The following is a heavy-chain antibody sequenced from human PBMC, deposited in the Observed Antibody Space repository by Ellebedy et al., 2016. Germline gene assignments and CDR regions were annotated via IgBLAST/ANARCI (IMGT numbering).Heavy chain of an antibody. J-gene: IGHJ3*01. D-gene: IGHD1-7*01. CDR3: AKWNCGCYAFEV. CDR2: VFHTGNT. V-gene: IGHV4-59*02. CDR1: GGSVSSDY. Sequence: SETLSLTCNVSGGSVSSDYWNWIRRPPGKGLEWVGYVFHTGNTNYNPSLKSRVTISVDTSKSQFSLRLTSVTAADTAVYYCAKWNCGCYAFEVWGQGTMVTVSS.